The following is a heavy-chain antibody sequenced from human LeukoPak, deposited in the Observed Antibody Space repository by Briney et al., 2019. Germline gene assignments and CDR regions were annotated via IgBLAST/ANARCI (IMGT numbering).Heavy chain of an antibody. Sequence: GGSLRLSCAASGITFSSYAMNWVRQAPGKGLEWVSAISGSGGSTYYADSVKGRFTISRDNSKNTLYLQMNSLRAEDTAVYYCARVDYGDYVRGRWDYWGQGTLVTVSS. V-gene: IGHV3-23*01. CDR2: ISGSGGST. CDR3: ARVDYGDYVRGRWDY. D-gene: IGHD4-17*01. CDR1: GITFSSYA. J-gene: IGHJ4*02.